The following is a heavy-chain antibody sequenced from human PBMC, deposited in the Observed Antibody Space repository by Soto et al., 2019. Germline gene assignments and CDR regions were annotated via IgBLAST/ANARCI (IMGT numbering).Heavy chain of an antibody. CDR1: GYTFTSYA. D-gene: IGHD2-15*01. V-gene: IGHV1-3*01. CDR2: INAGNGNT. Sequence: ASVKVSCKASGYTFTSYAMHWVRQAPGQRLEWMGWINAGNGNTKYSQKFQGRVTITRDTSASTAYMELSSLRSEDTAVYYCARDSIVGYCSGGSCYSYYYYGMDVWGQGTTVTVSS. CDR3: ARDSIVGYCSGGSCYSYYYYGMDV. J-gene: IGHJ6*02.